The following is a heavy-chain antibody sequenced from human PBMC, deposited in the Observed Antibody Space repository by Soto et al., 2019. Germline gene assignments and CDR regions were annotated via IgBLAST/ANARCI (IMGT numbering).Heavy chain of an antibody. Sequence: SGPTLVNATETLLLTCTVSGFSLSNARMGVSWIRQPPGKALEWLAHIFSNDEKSYSTSLKSRLTISKDTSKSQVVLTMTNMDPVDTATYYCARMTTVTTLLPYYFDYWGQGTLVTVSS. V-gene: IGHV2-26*01. CDR2: IFSNDEK. CDR1: GFSLSNARMG. J-gene: IGHJ4*02. CDR3: ARMTTVTTLLPYYFDY. D-gene: IGHD4-4*01.